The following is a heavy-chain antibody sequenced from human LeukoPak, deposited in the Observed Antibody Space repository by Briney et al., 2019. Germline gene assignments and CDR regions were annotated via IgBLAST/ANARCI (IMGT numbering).Heavy chain of an antibody. V-gene: IGHV3-7*01. J-gene: IGHJ3*02. D-gene: IGHD5-12*01. CDR3: TRDSGYNAFDI. Sequence: PGGSLRLSCATSQFNFNKFGMTWVRQAPGKGLEWVGNIKEDGTAKNYVVSVRGRFTISRDNAKNSLYLQMNSLRGEDTAVYYCTRDSGYNAFDIWGQGTMVTVSS. CDR2: IKEDGTAK. CDR1: QFNFNKFG.